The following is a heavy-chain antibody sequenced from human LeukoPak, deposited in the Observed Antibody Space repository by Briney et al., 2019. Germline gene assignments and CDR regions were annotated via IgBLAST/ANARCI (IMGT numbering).Heavy chain of an antibody. D-gene: IGHD6-19*01. CDR3: ARIIAVAGTFMDY. CDR1: GFTFSNYE. V-gene: IGHV3-48*03. J-gene: IGHJ4*02. CDR2: ITSGGSTI. Sequence: GGSLRLSCAASGFTFSNYEMNWVRQAPGKGLEWVSYITSGGSTIYYGDSVKGRFTISRDNAKNSLHLQMNSLRAEDTAVYYCARIIAVAGTFMDYWGQGTLVTVSS.